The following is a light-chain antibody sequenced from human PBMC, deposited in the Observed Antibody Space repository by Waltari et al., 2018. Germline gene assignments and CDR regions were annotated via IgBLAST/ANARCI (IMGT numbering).Light chain of an antibody. J-gene: IGKJ2*01. CDR1: QNVFYSSSDKYS. CDR2: GAS. CDR3: QQYYSPPPNT. V-gene: IGKV4-1*01. Sequence: DIVLTKSPDSLAVSLGERATINCPSSQNVFYSSSDKYSIAWYQQKTGRPPKLLIYGASTLESRVPERFSGSGSGTHFTLTISSLQAEDVAVYYCQQYYSPPPNTFGQGTRLEI.